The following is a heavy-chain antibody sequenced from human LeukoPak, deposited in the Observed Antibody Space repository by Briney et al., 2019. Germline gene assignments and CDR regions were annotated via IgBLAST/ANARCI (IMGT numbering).Heavy chain of an antibody. CDR3: ARAYILTGYHMDV. CDR1: GFIFSSYG. CDR2: VSYDGSNR. J-gene: IGHJ6*02. D-gene: IGHD3-9*01. Sequence: GGSLRLSCAASGFIFSSYGMHWVRQAPGKGLEWVAFVSYDGSNRYYADSVKGRFTISRENGKNSLHLQMNSLRTGDTAVYYCARAYILTGYHMDVWGRGTTVTVSS. V-gene: IGHV3-30*03.